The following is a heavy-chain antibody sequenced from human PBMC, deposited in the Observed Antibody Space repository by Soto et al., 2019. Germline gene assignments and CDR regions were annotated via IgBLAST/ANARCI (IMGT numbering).Heavy chain of an antibody. CDR1: GGTFSSYA. CDR2: IIPIFGTA. Sequence: QVQLVQSGAEVKKPGSSVKVSCKASGGTFSSYAISWVRQAPGQGLEWMGGIIPIFGTANYAQKFQGRVTXTAXEXKSTAYMELSSLRSEDTAVYYCAGDRTFYGSGSYDYWGQGPLVTVSS. CDR3: AGDRTFYGSGSYDY. D-gene: IGHD3-10*01. J-gene: IGHJ4*02. V-gene: IGHV1-69*12.